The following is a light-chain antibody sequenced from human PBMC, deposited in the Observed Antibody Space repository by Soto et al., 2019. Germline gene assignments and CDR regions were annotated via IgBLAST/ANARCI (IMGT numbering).Light chain of an antibody. V-gene: IGKV1-5*03. Sequence: IQMTQSASTLSAFVGDRVTITCRASQSISSWLAWYQQKAGKAPKLLIYKASTLESGVPSRFSGSGSGTEFTLTISSLQPDDFATYYCQQYNSYSTFGQGTKVEIK. J-gene: IGKJ1*01. CDR2: KAS. CDR1: QSISSW. CDR3: QQYNSYST.